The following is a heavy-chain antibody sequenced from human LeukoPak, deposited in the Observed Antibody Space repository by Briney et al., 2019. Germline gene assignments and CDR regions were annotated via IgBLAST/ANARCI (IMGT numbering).Heavy chain of an antibody. V-gene: IGHV1-69*04. J-gene: IGHJ4*02. Sequence: GASVKVSCKASGGTFNNYAISWVRQAPGQGLEWMGRIIPILGIANYAQKFQGRVTITTDESTSTAYMELSNLRSEDTALYFCAITVGWLQPSPLDHWGQGALVIVSS. D-gene: IGHD5-24*01. CDR3: AITVGWLQPSPLDH. CDR2: IIPILGIA. CDR1: GGTFNNYA.